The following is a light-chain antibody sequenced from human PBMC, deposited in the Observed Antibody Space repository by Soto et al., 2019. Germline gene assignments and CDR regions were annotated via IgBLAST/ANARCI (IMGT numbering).Light chain of an antibody. Sequence: QSVLSQPASVSGSPGQSITISCTGTSSDVGDYNYVSWYQQHPGKAPKLMISAVSNRPSGVSDRFSGSKSGNTASLTISGLQAEDEDDYYCSYMRNSLYVFGTGTKATV. J-gene: IGLJ1*01. CDR1: SSDVGDYNY. CDR2: AVS. CDR3: CSYMRNSLYV. V-gene: IGLV2-14*01.